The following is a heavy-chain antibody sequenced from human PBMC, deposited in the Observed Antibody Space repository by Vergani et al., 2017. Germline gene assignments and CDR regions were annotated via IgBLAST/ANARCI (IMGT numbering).Heavy chain of an antibody. CDR3: ARDHTVTTGLYYYYGMDV. Sequence: QVQLVQSGAEVKKPGSSVKVSCKASGGTFSSYTISWVRQAPGQGLEWMGRIIPILGIANYAQKFQGRVTITADKSTSTAYMELSSLRAEDTAVYYCARDHTVTTGLYYYYGMDVWGQGTTVTVSS. CDR1: GGTFSSYT. J-gene: IGHJ6*02. CDR2: IIPILGIA. D-gene: IGHD4-17*01. V-gene: IGHV1-69*09.